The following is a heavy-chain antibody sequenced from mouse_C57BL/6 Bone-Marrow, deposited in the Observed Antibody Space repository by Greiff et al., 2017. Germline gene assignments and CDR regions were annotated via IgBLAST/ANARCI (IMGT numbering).Heavy chain of an antibody. Sequence: QVKLQQSGAELVKPGASVKMSCKATGYTFTSYWITWVKQRPGQGLEWLGDIYPGSGSTNYNEKFKSKATLTVDTSSSTAYMQLSGLTSEDSAVFYCSRSTTVVPFDVWGTGTTVTVSS. CDR1: GYTFTSYW. J-gene: IGHJ1*03. V-gene: IGHV1-55*01. CDR3: SRSTTVVPFDV. D-gene: IGHD1-1*01. CDR2: IYPGSGST.